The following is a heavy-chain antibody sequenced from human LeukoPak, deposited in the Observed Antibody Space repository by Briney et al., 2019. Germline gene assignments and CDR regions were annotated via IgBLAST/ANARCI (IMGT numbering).Heavy chain of an antibody. CDR2: IYPGDSDT. Sequence: GESLKISCKGSGYSVTSYWIGWVRQMPGKGLEWMGIIYPGDSDTRYSPSFQGQVTISADKSISTAYLQWSSLKASDTAMYYCARHSYYYDSSGYYGYWGQGTLVTVSS. J-gene: IGHJ4*02. D-gene: IGHD3-22*01. CDR1: GYSVTSYW. CDR3: ARHSYYYDSSGYYGY. V-gene: IGHV5-51*01.